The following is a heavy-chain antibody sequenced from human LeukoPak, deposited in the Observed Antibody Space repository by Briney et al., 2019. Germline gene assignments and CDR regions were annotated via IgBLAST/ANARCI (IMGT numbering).Heavy chain of an antibody. CDR3: ARHPFATPFDY. V-gene: IGHV4-30-4*01. Sequence: SETLSLTCTVSGGSISSGDYYWSWIRQPPGKGLEWIGYIYYSGSTYYNPSLKSRVTMSLDTSKNHFSLRLSSVTAADTAVYYCARHPFATPFDYWGPGTLVTVSS. D-gene: IGHD2-15*01. CDR1: GGSISSGDYY. CDR2: IYYSGST. J-gene: IGHJ4*02.